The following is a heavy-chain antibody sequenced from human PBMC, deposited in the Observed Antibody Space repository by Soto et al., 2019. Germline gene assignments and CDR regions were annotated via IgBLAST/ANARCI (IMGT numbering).Heavy chain of an antibody. Sequence: SETRSLTCTVSGGSISNAAYSWSWIRQPPGKGLEWIGYIYPSRIHFYTPTLRSRVTISIDRSNDQFSLNLKSVTAADTAVYYCARERGGYGLFDSWGQGTLVTVSS. D-gene: IGHD5-18*01. J-gene: IGHJ4*02. CDR3: ARERGGYGLFDS. CDR1: GGSISNAAYS. V-gene: IGHV4-30-2*01. CDR2: IYPSRIH.